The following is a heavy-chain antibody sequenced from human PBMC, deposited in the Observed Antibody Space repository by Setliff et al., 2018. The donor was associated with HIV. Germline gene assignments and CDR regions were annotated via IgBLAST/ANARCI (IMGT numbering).Heavy chain of an antibody. V-gene: IGHV4-39*01. CDR2: IYYSGST. J-gene: IGHJ5*01. Sequence: PSETLSLTCTVSGGSISSSSYDWGWIRQPPGKGLEWIGSIYYSGSTYYNPHLKSRVTISVDTSKKQFSLKLSSVTAADTAVYYCASLEYCTSISCSMLNWFDSWGQGTLVTVSS. D-gene: IGHD2-2*01. CDR1: GGSISSSSYD. CDR3: ASLEYCTSISCSMLNWFDS.